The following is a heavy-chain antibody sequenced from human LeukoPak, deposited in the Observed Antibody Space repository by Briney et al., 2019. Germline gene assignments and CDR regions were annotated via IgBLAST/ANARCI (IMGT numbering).Heavy chain of an antibody. J-gene: IGHJ4*02. CDR3: ARQNAKGRGGYQFDY. CDR1: GYTFTSYY. Sequence: ASVKVSCKASGYTFTSYYMHWVRQAPGQGLEWMGIINPSGGSTSYAQKFQGRVTMTRDTSTSTVYMELSSLRSEDTAVYYCARQNAKGRGGYQFDYWGQGTLVTVSS. D-gene: IGHD5-12*01. CDR2: INPSGGST. V-gene: IGHV1-46*01.